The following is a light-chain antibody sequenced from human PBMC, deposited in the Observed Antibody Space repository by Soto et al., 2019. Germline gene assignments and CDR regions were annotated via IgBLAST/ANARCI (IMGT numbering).Light chain of an antibody. J-gene: IGLJ1*01. CDR2: YDS. Sequence: SYELTQPPSVSVAPGKTARITCGGNNIGSKSVHWYQQKPGQAPVLVIYYDSDRPSGIPERFSGSNSGNTATLTISRVEAGDEADYYCQVWDSSSDHPEVFGTWTKVTVL. V-gene: IGLV3-21*04. CDR3: QVWDSSSDHPEV. CDR1: NIGSKS.